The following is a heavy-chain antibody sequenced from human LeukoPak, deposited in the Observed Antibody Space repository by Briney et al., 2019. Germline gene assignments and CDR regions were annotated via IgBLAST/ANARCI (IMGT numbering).Heavy chain of an antibody. J-gene: IGHJ4*02. CDR1: GYTFADCY. CDR3: ARSKRRGDLLDY. D-gene: IGHD2-21*02. V-gene: IGHV1-2*02. Sequence: ASVTVSCKASGYTFADCYVHWVRQALGQGLEWMGWINPKTNGTNFALKFLGRVTRTRDTSISTAYMELTSLRSDATALYYCARSKRRGDLLDYWGQGILVTVSS. CDR2: INPKTNGT.